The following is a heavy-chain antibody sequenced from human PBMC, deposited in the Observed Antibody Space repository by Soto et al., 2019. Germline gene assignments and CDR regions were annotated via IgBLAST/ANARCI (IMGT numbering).Heavy chain of an antibody. J-gene: IGHJ4*02. D-gene: IGHD3-16*01. CDR3: ARDGGRQPDDY. CDR2: ISSSSSYI. CDR1: GFTFSSYS. Sequence: GGSLRLSCASSGFTFSSYSINWVRQAPGKGLEWVSSISSSSSYIYYADSVKGRFTISRDNAKNSLYLQMNSLRAEDTAVYYCARDGGRQPDDYWGQGTQVTVSS. V-gene: IGHV3-21*01.